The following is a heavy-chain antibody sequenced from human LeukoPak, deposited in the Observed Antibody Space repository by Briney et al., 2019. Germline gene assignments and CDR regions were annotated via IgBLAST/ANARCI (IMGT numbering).Heavy chain of an antibody. Sequence: GGSLRLSCAASGFTFSSYSMNWVRQAPGEGLEWVSYISSSSSTIYYADSVKGRFTISRDNAKNSLYLQMNSLRDEDTAVYYCARDSLYYCGSGSYSYWGQGTLVTVSS. CDR1: GFTFSSYS. J-gene: IGHJ4*02. D-gene: IGHD3-10*01. V-gene: IGHV3-48*02. CDR2: ISSSSSTI. CDR3: ARDSLYYCGSGSYSY.